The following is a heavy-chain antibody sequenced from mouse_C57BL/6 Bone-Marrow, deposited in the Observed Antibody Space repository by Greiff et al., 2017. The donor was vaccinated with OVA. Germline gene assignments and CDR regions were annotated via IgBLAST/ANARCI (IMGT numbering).Heavy chain of an antibody. V-gene: IGHV5-6*01. CDR3: AGRHCWFGY. CDR1: GFNFSSYG. CDR2: ISSGGGYT. Sequence: EVHLVESGGDLVKPGGSLKLSCAASGFNFSSYGMSWVRQTPDKRLEWVATISSGGGYTYYPDSVKGRVTISRDTAKNTLYLQMSSLKSEDTAMYYCAGRHCWFGYWGQGTLVTVSA. J-gene: IGHJ3*01.